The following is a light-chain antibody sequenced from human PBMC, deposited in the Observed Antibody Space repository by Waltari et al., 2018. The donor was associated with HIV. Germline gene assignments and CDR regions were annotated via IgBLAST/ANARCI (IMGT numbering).Light chain of an antibody. V-gene: IGKV1-39*01. Sequence: DIQMTQSPSSLSASVGDRVTITCRASQSVSSYLNWYQQKPGKAPKLLIYAISNLQSGVPSRFSGSGSGTEFTLTISSLQPEDFATYYCQQTYSTSWTFGQGTKVEIK. CDR3: QQTYSTSWT. J-gene: IGKJ1*01. CDR2: AIS. CDR1: QSVSSY.